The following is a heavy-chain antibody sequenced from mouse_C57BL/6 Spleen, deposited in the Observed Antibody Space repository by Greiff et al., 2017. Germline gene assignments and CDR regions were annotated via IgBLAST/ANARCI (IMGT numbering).Heavy chain of an antibody. J-gene: IGHJ4*01. CDR3: ACYYGSTYAMDY. V-gene: IGHV1-19*01. CDR2: INPYNGGT. CDR1: GYTFTDYY. Sequence: EVKLQESGPVLVKPGASVKMSCKASGYTFTDYYMNWVKQSHGKSLEWIGVINPYNGGTSYNQKFKGKATLTVDKSSSIAYMELNSLTSEDSAVYYCACYYGSTYAMDYWGQGTSVTVSS. D-gene: IGHD1-1*01.